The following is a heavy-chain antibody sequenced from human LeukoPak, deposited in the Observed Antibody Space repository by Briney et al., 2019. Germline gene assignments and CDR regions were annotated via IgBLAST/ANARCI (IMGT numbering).Heavy chain of an antibody. D-gene: IGHD3-10*01. Sequence: ASVKVSCKPSGYTFTSYGISWVRQAPGQGLEWMGWISASNGNTNYAQKLQGRVTMTTDTSTSTAYMELRSLRSDDTAVYYCARAGITMVRGVVITKYYFDYWGQGTLVTVST. V-gene: IGHV1-18*01. CDR3: ARAGITMVRGVVITKYYFDY. CDR2: ISASNGNT. CDR1: GYTFTSYG. J-gene: IGHJ4*02.